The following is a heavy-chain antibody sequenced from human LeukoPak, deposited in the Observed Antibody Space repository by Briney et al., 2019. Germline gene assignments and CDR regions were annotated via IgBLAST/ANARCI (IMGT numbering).Heavy chain of an antibody. CDR3: ARHGSSSWIAAAGSFDY. J-gene: IGHJ4*02. V-gene: IGHV4-4*03. CDR2: IYYTGTV. CDR1: GGSVTSTNW. Sequence: PGTLSLTCDVSGGSVTSTNWWSWVRPSPGKGLEWIGEIYYTGTVNYNASLESRVTMSVDKSKNQFSLKLSSVTAADTAVYYCARHGSSSWIAAAGSFDYWGQGTLVTVSS. D-gene: IGHD6-13*01.